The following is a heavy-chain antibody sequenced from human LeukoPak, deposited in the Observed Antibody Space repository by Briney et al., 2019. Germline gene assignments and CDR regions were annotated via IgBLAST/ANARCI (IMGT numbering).Heavy chain of an antibody. D-gene: IGHD3-10*01. CDR2: ISWNSGSI. CDR1: GFTFDDYA. J-gene: IGHJ4*02. CDR3: AKAGYYGSGSYYKASFDY. Sequence: GRSLRLSCAASGFTFDDYAMPWVRQAPGKGLEWVSGISWNSGSIGYADSVKGRFTISRDNAKNSLYLQMNSLRAEDTALYYCAKAGYYGSGSYYKASFDYWGQGTLVTVSS. V-gene: IGHV3-9*01.